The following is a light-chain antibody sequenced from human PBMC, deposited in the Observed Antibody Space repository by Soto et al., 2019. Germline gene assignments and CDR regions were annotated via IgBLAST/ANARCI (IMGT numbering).Light chain of an antibody. CDR3: GTGDSSLRAGVV. Sequence: QSVLTQPPSVSAAPGQKVTISCSGSSSNIGNNYVSWYQQLPGTAPKLLIYDNNKRPSGIPDRFSGSKSGTSATLGITGLQTGDEAEDYGGTGDSSLRAGVVFGGGTKRTVL. V-gene: IGLV1-51*01. J-gene: IGLJ2*01. CDR2: DNN. CDR1: SSNIGNNY.